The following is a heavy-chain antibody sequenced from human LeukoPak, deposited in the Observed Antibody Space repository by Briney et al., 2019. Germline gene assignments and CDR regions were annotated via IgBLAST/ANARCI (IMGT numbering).Heavy chain of an antibody. J-gene: IGHJ4*02. V-gene: IGHV4-28*05. CDR2: IYYSGSI. CDR3: ARTYDYIWGSFRSHSFDS. CDR1: GSPITSKNW. D-gene: IGHD3-16*02. Sequence: SETLSLTCTVSGSPITSKNWWGWIRQPPGKGLEWIGHIYYSGSIHYSPSLKSRVDMSVDTSKNQFSLRLSSVTAADTGVYYCARTYDYIWGSFRSHSFDSWGQGTLVTVSS.